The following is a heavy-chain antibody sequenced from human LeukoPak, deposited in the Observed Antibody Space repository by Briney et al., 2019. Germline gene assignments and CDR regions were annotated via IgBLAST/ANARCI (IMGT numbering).Heavy chain of an antibody. CDR3: ARAVTMIVPDVFSFDY. V-gene: IGHV4-59*01. D-gene: IGHD3-22*01. CDR1: GGSISSYY. Sequence: TSETLSLTCTVSGGSISSYYWSWIRQPPGKGLEWIGYIYYSGSTNYNPSLKSRVTISVDTSKNQFSLKLSSVTAADTAVYYCARAVTMIVPDVFSFDYWGQGTLVTVSS. J-gene: IGHJ4*02. CDR2: IYYSGST.